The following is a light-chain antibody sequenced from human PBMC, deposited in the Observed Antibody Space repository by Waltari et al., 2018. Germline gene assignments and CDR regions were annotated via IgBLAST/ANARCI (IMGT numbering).Light chain of an antibody. Sequence: EIVMTQSPATLSVSPGERVTLSCWASQSVSSNLAWYQQKPGQDPSLLIYDTYTRAPGIPARFSGSGSGTEFTLTISSLTSEDFAIYYCQQYINWPSFTFGPGTKVDIK. CDR2: DTY. V-gene: IGKV3D-15*01. CDR1: QSVSSN. J-gene: IGKJ3*01. CDR3: QQYINWPSFT.